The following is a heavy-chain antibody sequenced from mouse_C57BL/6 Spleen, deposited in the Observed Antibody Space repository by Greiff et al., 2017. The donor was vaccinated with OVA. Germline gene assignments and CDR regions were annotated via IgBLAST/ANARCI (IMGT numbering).Heavy chain of an antibody. CDR2: IDPSDSYT. CDR3: ARAYYYGSSSSFAY. D-gene: IGHD1-1*01. CDR1: GYTFTSYW. J-gene: IGHJ3*01. Sequence: VQLQQPGAELVMPGASVKLSCKASGYTFTSYWMHWVKQRPGQGLEWIGEIDPSDSYTNYNQKFKGKSTLTVDKSSSTAYMQLSSLTSEDSAVYCCARAYYYGSSSSFAYWGQGTLVTVSA. V-gene: IGHV1-69*01.